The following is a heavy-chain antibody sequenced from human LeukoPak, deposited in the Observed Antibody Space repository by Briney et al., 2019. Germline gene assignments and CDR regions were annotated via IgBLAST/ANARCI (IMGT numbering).Heavy chain of an antibody. Sequence: SQTLSLTCAISRDSVSSKSADWNWIRQSPSRGLEWLGRTYYRSKWYNEYAVSVKGRISINPDTSKNQFSLQVNSVTPEDTAVYYCARTYNNAIDYWGQGTLVTVSS. CDR2: TYYRSKWYN. D-gene: IGHD3-10*01. J-gene: IGHJ4*02. CDR1: RDSVSSKSAD. CDR3: ARTYNNAIDY. V-gene: IGHV6-1*01.